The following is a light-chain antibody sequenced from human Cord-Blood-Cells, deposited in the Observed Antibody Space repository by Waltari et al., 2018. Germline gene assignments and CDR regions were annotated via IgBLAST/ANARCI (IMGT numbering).Light chain of an antibody. J-gene: IGKJ2*01. CDR2: AAS. CDR3: QQYYSYPPS. Sequence: AIRITQSPSSLSASTGDRVTITCRASQGISSYLAWYQQKPGKAPNLLIYAASTLQSGVPSRFSGSGSGTDFTLTISCLQSEDFATYYCQQYYSYPPSFGQGTKLEIK. V-gene: IGKV1-8*01. CDR1: QGISSY.